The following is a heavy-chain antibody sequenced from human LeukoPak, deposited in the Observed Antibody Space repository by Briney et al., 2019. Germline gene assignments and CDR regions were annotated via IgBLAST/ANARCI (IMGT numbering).Heavy chain of an antibody. Sequence: PGGSLRLSCAASGFTFSRYSMNWVRQAPGKGLEWVSSISSSSSYIYYADSVKGRFTISRDNAKNSLYLQMNSLRAEDTAVYCCARVFHSSFLQDAFDIWGQGTMVTVSS. CDR1: GFTFSRYS. D-gene: IGHD3-22*01. J-gene: IGHJ3*02. V-gene: IGHV3-21*01. CDR3: ARVFHSSFLQDAFDI. CDR2: ISSSSSYI.